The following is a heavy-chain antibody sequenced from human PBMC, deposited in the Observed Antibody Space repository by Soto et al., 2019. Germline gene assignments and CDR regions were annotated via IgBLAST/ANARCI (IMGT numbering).Heavy chain of an antibody. V-gene: IGHV4-34*01. J-gene: IGHJ4*02. CDR2: INHSGST. CDR1: GGSFSGYY. CDR3: ARDKITGLFDY. Sequence: SSETLSLTCAVYGGSFSGYYWAWIRQPPGTGLEWIGEINHSGSTNYNPSLKSRVTISVDTSKNQFSLKLTSVTAADTAVYYCARDKITGLFDYWGQGTLVTVSS. D-gene: IGHD2-8*02.